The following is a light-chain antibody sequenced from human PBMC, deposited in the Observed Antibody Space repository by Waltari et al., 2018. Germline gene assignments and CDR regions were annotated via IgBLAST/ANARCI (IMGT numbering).Light chain of an antibody. Sequence: QSVLTQPPSVSAAPGQKVTISCSGSSPNIGKHYVFWYQQLPGPAPKLLIYNNNKRPAGMPDRFSGSKSGTSATLGITGLQTGDEADYYCGTWDSSLSAGVFSGGTKLTVL. CDR2: NNN. CDR1: SPNIGKHY. J-gene: IGLJ2*01. CDR3: GTWDSSLSAGV. V-gene: IGLV1-51*01.